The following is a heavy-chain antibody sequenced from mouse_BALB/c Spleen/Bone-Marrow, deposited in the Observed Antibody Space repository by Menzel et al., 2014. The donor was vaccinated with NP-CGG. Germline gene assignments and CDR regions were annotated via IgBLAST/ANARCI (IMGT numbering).Heavy chain of an antibody. D-gene: IGHD2-2*01. J-gene: IGHJ4*01. CDR1: GFTFSSYA. CDR3: AREGHDGQMDY. Sequence: EVKLMESGGGLVKPGGSLKLSCAASGFTFSSYAMSWVRQSPEKRLEWVAEISSGGSYTYYPDPVTGRFTISRDNAKNTLYLEMSSRRSEDTAMYYCAREGHDGQMDYWGQGTSVTVSA. CDR2: ISSGGSYT. V-gene: IGHV5-9-4*01.